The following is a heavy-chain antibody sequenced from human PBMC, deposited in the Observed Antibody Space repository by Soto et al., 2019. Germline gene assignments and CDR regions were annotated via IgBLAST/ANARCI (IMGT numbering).Heavy chain of an antibody. V-gene: IGHV1-46*01. CDR1: GYTFTSYY. CDR3: AGVCCSGGSCYSIDY. J-gene: IGHJ4*02. CDR2: INPSGGST. D-gene: IGHD2-15*01. Sequence: QVQLVQSGAEVKKPGASVKVSCKASGYTFTSYYMHWVRQAPGQGLEWMGIINPSGGSTSYAQKFQGRVTMTRDTSTSTVYMELSSLRSEDTAVYYCAGVCCSGGSCYSIDYWGQGTLVTVSS.